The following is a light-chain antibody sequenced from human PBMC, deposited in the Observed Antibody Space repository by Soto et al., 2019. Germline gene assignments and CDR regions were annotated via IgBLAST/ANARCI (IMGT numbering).Light chain of an antibody. V-gene: IGKV1-39*01. CDR3: QQLYSYPLT. CDR1: QSISSH. Sequence: DIPMTQSPSSLSASVGDRVTITCRASQSISSHLNWYQQKPGKAPKVLIYAASSLQGGVPSRFSGSGYGTDFALTISNLQPEDFATYFCQQLYSYPLTFGGGTTVEF. J-gene: IGKJ4*01. CDR2: AAS.